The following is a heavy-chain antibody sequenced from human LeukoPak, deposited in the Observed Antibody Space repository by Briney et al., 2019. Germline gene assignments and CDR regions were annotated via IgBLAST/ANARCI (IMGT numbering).Heavy chain of an antibody. CDR3: VRDSRRWGYYGGY. CDR2: ISAYNGNT. Sequence: ASVKVSCKASGYTFTGYYMHWVRQAPGQGLEWMGWISAYNGNTNYAQKLQGRVTMTTDTSTSTAYMELRSLRSDDTAVYYCVRDSRRWGYYGGYWGQGTLVTVSS. CDR1: GYTFTGYY. D-gene: IGHD3-22*01. V-gene: IGHV1-18*04. J-gene: IGHJ4*02.